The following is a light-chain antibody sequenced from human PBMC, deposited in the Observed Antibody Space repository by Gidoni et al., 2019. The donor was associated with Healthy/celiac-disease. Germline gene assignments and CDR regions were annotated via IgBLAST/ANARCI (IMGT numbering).Light chain of an antibody. CDR3: QQRSNWPRIFT. V-gene: IGKV3-11*01. CDR2: DAS. CDR1: QSVSSY. Sequence: TVLTQPPAPLSLSPGERATLPCRASQSVSSYLAWYQQKPGQAPRLLIDDASNRATGIPARFSGSGCGTDFTLTISSLEPEDFAVYYCQQRSNWPRIFTFGPGTKVEIK. J-gene: IGKJ3*01.